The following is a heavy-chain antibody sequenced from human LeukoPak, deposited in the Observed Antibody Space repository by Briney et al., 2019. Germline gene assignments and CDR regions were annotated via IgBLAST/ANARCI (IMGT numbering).Heavy chain of an antibody. J-gene: IGHJ4*02. CDR2: ISDTDSTV. Sequence: GGSLRLSCAASGFTFSSYEMNWVRQAPGKGLEWVSYISDTDSTVYYADSVRGRFTISRDNAKNSLYLQMNSLRAEDTAVYYCARAGGYCSSTSCSLGYWGQGTLVTVSS. CDR3: ARAGGYCSSTSCSLGY. CDR1: GFTFSSYE. V-gene: IGHV3-48*03. D-gene: IGHD2-2*01.